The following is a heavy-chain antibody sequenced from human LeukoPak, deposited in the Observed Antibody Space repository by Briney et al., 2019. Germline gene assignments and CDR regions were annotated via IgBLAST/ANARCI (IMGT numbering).Heavy chain of an antibody. V-gene: IGHV3-74*01. CDR3: SRDTADDAFDI. CDR1: GFTFSSYW. Sequence: GGSLRLSCAASGFTFSSYWMHWVRQAPGKGLVWVSRINSDRSTTSYADSVKGRFTISRDNAENTLYLQMNSLRAEDTAVYYCSRDTADDAFDIWGQGTMVTVSS. J-gene: IGHJ3*02. CDR2: INSDRSTT.